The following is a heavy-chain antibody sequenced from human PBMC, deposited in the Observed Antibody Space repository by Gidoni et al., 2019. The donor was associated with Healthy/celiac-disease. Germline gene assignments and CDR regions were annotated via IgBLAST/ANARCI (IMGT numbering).Heavy chain of an antibody. J-gene: IGHJ4*02. CDR2: IYSGGST. CDR1: GFTVSSNY. CDR3: ARVRGSAYCGGDCYADY. Sequence: EVQLVESGGGLVQPGGSLRLSCAASGFTVSSNYMSWVRQAPGKGLEWVSVIYSGGSTYYADSVKGRFTISRHNSKNTLYLQMNSLRAEDTAVYYCARVRGSAYCGGDCYADYWGQGTLVTVSS. D-gene: IGHD2-21*02. V-gene: IGHV3-53*04.